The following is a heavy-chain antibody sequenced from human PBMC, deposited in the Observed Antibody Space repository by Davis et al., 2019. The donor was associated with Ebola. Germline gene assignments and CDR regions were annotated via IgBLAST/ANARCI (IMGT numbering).Heavy chain of an antibody. CDR1: GFTFSSYA. CDR3: AREYYDTSDYYPHPSDY. V-gene: IGHV3-30*04. J-gene: IGHJ4*02. Sequence: GESLKISCAASGFTFSSYAMHWVRQAPGKGLEWVAVISYDGSNKYYADSVKGRFTISRDNSKNTLYLQMNSLRAEDTAVYYCAREYYDTSDYYPHPSDYWGQGTLVTVSS. D-gene: IGHD3-22*01. CDR2: ISYDGSNK.